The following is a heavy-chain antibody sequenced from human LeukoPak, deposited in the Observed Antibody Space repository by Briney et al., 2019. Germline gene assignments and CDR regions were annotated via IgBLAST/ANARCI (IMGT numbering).Heavy chain of an antibody. CDR3: ARTHGIVGANY. CDR2: IYYSGST. D-gene: IGHD1-26*01. V-gene: IGHV4-39*07. CDR1: GGSISSSSYY. J-gene: IGHJ4*02. Sequence: SETPSLTCTVSGGSISSSSYYWGWIRQPPGKGLEWIGSIYYSGSTYYNPSLKSRVTISVDTSKNQFSLKLSSVTAADTAVYYCARTHGIVGANYWGQGTLVTVSS.